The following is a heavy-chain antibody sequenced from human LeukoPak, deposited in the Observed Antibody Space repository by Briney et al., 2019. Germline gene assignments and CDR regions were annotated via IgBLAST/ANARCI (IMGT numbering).Heavy chain of an antibody. Sequence: PGGSLRLSCAASGFTFSSHWMSWVRQAPGKGLEWVAFIRYDGSNKYYADSVKGRFTISRDNSKNTLYLQMNSLRAEDTAVYYCARGASCLDWGQGTLVTVSS. D-gene: IGHD2-2*01. J-gene: IGHJ4*02. CDR1: GFTFSSHW. CDR2: IRYDGSNK. V-gene: IGHV3-30*02. CDR3: ARGASCLD.